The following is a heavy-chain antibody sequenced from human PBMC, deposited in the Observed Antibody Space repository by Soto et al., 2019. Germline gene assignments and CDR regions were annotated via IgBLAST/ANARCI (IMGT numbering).Heavy chain of an antibody. D-gene: IGHD2-15*01. CDR1: GVSFSGYY. Sequence: SETLSLTCAVYGVSFSGYYWTWIRQPPGKGLEWIGEIHYSGTTNYNPALKRRVTTSVNISKKQFSLKLTSVSVADTAMYYCARGSRLRAVDTWGQGTMVTVSS. CDR3: ARGSRLRAVDT. J-gene: IGHJ3*02. CDR2: IHYSGTT. V-gene: IGHV4-34*01.